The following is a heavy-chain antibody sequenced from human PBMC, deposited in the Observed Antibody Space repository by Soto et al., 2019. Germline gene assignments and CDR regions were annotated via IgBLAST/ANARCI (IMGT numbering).Heavy chain of an antibody. D-gene: IGHD2-21*02. V-gene: IGHV3-21*01. CDR3: ARLPKGSLVTA. CDR1: GFTFSTYS. Sequence: NPGGSLRLSCVGSGFTFSTYSINWVRQAPGKGLEWVSSISSRSDIYYADSVKGRFTISRDNAKNSVSLQMNSLRAEDTATYYCARLPKGSLVTAWGQGTRVTVSS. J-gene: IGHJ4*02. CDR2: ISSRSDI.